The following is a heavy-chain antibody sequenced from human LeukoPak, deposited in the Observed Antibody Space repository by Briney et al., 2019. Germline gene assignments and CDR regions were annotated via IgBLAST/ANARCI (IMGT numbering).Heavy chain of an antibody. V-gene: IGHV1-69*06. CDR1: GGTFTNFV. D-gene: IGHD6-13*01. J-gene: IGHJ5*02. CDR3: ARRNSKRIAANWFDP. CDR2: IIPIIGTA. Sequence: ASVKVSCKASGGTFTNFVINWVRQAPGQGLEWMGGIIPIIGTANYAQKFQGRVTITADKSTSTAYMELSSLRSEDTAAYYCARRNSKRIAANWFDPWGQGTLVTVSS.